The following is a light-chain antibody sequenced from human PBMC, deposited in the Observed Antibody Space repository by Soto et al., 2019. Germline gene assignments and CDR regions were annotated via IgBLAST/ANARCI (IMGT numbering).Light chain of an antibody. CDR3: QQHDNWPST. CDR2: GAS. V-gene: IGKV3-15*01. J-gene: IGKJ1*01. Sequence: EIMMTQSPATLSVSPGERATLSCRATQSVSSSLAWYQQKPGQAPRLLIYGASSRATGVPARFSGSGSGTEFTLTISSLQSGDFAVYYCQQHDNWPSTFGQGTKVDIK. CDR1: QSVSSS.